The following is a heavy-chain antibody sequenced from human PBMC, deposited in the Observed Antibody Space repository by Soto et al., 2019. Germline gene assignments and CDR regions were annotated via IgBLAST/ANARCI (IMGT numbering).Heavy chain of an antibody. Sequence: SVKVSCKASGGTFSSHAISWVRQAPGQGLEWMGGIIPIFGTTNYAQKFQGRVTITADESTSTAYMELSSLRSEDTAVYYCARPLDYYDSSGYHPSGWFDPWGQGTLVTVS. CDR3: ARPLDYYDSSGYHPSGWFDP. CDR1: GGTFSSHA. D-gene: IGHD3-22*01. J-gene: IGHJ5*02. CDR2: IIPIFGTT. V-gene: IGHV1-69*13.